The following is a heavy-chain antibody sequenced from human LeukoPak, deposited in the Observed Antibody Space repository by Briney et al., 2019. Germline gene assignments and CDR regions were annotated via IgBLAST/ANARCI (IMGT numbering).Heavy chain of an antibody. D-gene: IGHD6-13*01. CDR2: IKEDGSAK. J-gene: IGHJ4*02. Sequence: GGSLRLSRATSGFTFTNYLMSWVRQAPGKGLEWVANIKEDGSAKWYVDSVRGRFTISRDNAKNSLYLQMDSLRAEDTAVYYCARDRESNWYPYLDAWGQGTLVTVSS. V-gene: IGHV3-7*01. CDR3: ARDRESNWYPYLDA. CDR1: GFTFTNYL.